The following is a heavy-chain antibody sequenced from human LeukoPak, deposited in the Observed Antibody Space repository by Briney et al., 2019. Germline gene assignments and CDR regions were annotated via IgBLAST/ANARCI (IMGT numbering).Heavy chain of an antibody. CDR3: ARRSMGSNFGYREGGFDS. CDR2: IYYSGRI. D-gene: IGHD5-18*01. CDR1: GSSTSTYY. V-gene: IGHV4-59*08. J-gene: IGHJ4*02. Sequence: SETLSLTCTVSGSSTSTYYWSWIRQPPGKGLEWIGYIYYSGRINYNPSLKSRVTISLDTSKNQFPLKLTSVTAADTAVYYCARRSMGSNFGYREGGFDSWGQGTLVTVSS.